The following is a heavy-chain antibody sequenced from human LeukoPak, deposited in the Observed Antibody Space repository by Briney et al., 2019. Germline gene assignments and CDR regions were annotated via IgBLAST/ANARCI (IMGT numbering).Heavy chain of an antibody. CDR1: GDSVSGNSAA. CDR2: TYYRSKWYN. V-gene: IGHV6-1*01. D-gene: IGHD6-13*01. CDR3: ARDPSSWLGNWFDP. J-gene: IGHJ5*02. Sequence: SQTLSLTCAISGDSVSGNSAAWDWIRQSPSRGLEWLGRTYYRSKWYNDYAVSVKSRITINPDTSKNQFSLQLNSVTPEDTAVYYCARDPSSWLGNWFDPWGQGTLVTVSS.